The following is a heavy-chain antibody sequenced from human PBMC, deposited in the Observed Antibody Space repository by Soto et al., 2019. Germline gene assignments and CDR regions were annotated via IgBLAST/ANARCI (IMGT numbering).Heavy chain of an antibody. V-gene: IGHV4-4*02. J-gene: IGHJ5*02. CDR2: IYHSGST. CDR1: GGSISSSNW. D-gene: IGHD3-22*01. CDR3: ARNYYDSGGYYHYWFDP. Sequence: QVQLQESGPGLVKPSGTLSLTCAVSGGSISSSNWWSWVRQPPGKGLEWIGEIYHSGSTNYNPSHQSQITISVDKSRNQFSLKLCSVTAAGTAVYYCARNYYDSGGYYHYWFDPWGQGTLVTVSS.